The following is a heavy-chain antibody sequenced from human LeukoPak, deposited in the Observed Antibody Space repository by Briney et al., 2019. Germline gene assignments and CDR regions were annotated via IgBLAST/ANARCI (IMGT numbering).Heavy chain of an antibody. J-gene: IGHJ4*02. CDR3: ASESSSWYYFDY. V-gene: IGHV3-21*01. D-gene: IGHD6-13*01. CDR1: GFTFSSYS. Sequence: PGGSLRLSSAASGFTFSSYSMNWVRQAPGKWLEWVSSISSSSSYIYYADSVKGRFTISRDNAKNSLYLQMNSLRAEDTAVYYCASESSSWYYFDYWGQGTLVTVSS. CDR2: ISSSSSYI.